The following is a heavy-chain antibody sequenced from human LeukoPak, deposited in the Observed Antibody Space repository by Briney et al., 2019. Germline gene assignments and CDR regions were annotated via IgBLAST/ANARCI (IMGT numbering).Heavy chain of an antibody. V-gene: IGHV4-39*07. CDR1: GGSISTSNYY. Sequence: SETLSLTCTVSGGSISTSNYYWGWIRQPPGTGLEWIGTIYYSGSTYYDPSLMSRVTISVDTSKNQFSLKLSSVTAADTAMYYCARVIFAAVAGRGPIDYWGQGTLVTVSS. CDR3: ARVIFAAVAGRGPIDY. D-gene: IGHD6-19*01. J-gene: IGHJ4*02. CDR2: IYYSGST.